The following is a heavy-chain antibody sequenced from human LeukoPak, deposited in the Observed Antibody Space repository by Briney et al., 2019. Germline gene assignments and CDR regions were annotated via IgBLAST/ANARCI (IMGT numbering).Heavy chain of an antibody. Sequence: SETLSLTCTVSGGSISSSSYYWGWIRQPPGKGLEWIGSIYYHGSTYYNPSLKSRVTISVDTSKNQFSLKLSSVTAADTAVYYCARVPTVTFFDYWGQGTLVTVSS. J-gene: IGHJ4*02. CDR1: GGSISSSSYY. V-gene: IGHV4-39*01. CDR2: IYYHGST. D-gene: IGHD4-17*01. CDR3: ARVPTVTFFDY.